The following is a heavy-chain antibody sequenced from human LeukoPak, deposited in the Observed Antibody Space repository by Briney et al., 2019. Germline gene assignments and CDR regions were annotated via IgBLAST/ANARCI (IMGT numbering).Heavy chain of an antibody. J-gene: IGHJ4*02. D-gene: IGHD2-2*01. CDR1: GGSISSSSSY. V-gene: IGHV4-39*02. Sequence: SETLSLTCTVSGGSISSSSSYWGWIRQPPGKGLEWIGSIYYSGSTYYNPSLKSRVTISVDTSKNQFSLKLSSMTAADTAVYYCARDVNAEIGHWGQGTLVTVSS. CDR2: IYYSGST. CDR3: ARDVNAEIGH.